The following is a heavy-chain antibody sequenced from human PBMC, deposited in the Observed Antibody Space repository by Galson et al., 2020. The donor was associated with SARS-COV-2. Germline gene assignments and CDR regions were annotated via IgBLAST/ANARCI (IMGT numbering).Heavy chain of an antibody. V-gene: IGHV4-31*03. CDR1: GGSISSGGYY. CDR2: IYYSGST. J-gene: IGHJ4*02. Sequence: PSETMSLTCTVSGGSISSGGYYWSWIRQHPGKGLEWIGYIYYSGSTYYNPSLKSRVTISVDTSKNQFSLKLSSVTAADTAVYYCARVGDLYYFDYWGQGTLVTVSS. CDR3: ARVGDLYYFDY. D-gene: IGHD4-17*01.